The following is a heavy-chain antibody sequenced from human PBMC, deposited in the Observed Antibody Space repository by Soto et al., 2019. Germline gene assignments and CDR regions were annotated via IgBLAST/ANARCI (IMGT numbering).Heavy chain of an antibody. D-gene: IGHD3-3*01. V-gene: IGHV3-73*02. CDR1: GFTFSGSA. CDR3: ARGVYDFWSGHPKGLDY. CDR2: IRSKANSYAT. Sequence: EVQLVESGGGLVQPGGSLKLSCAASGFTFSGSAMHWVRQASGKGLEWVGRIRSKANSYATAHVVSVKGRFTISRDDSRNTAYLQMNSLKTEDTAVYYCARGVYDFWSGHPKGLDYWGQGTVVTVSS. J-gene: IGHJ4*02.